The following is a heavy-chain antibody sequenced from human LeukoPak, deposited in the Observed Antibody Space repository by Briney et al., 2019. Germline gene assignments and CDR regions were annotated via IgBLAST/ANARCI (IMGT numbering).Heavy chain of an antibody. CDR2: MNEYGSAI. CDR3: ARPRGCGSSRCNNFNY. V-gene: IGHV3-7*01. D-gene: IGHD2-2*01. Sequence: PGGSLRLSCAVSGFTFSSYSMGWVRQAPGKGLEWVANMNEYGSAIFYVVSVKGRFTISRDNAKNSLYLKRKNLSAEDTAVYYCARPRGCGSSRCNNFNYWGQGTLVTVSS. CDR1: GFTFSSYS. J-gene: IGHJ4*02.